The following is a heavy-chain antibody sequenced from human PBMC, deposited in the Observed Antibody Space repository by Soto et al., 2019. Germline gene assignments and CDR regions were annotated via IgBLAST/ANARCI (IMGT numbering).Heavy chain of an antibody. CDR1: GFSLSNAGMG. D-gene: IGHD2-15*01. Sequence: QVTLKESGPVLVNPTETLTLTCTVSGFSLSNAGMGVSWIRQPPGKALEWLAHIFSNDERRFSTSLKNRLTISKDTFNSQVALIMTNMDPGDTATYYCAQTEDGGRSRTPAGWFDAWGQGTLVTVSS. V-gene: IGHV2-26*01. J-gene: IGHJ5*02. CDR3: AQTEDGGRSRTPAGWFDA. CDR2: IFSNDER.